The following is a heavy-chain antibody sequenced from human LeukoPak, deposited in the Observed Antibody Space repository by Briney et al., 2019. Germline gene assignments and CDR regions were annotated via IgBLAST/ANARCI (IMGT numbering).Heavy chain of an antibody. CDR1: GFTFSNYE. CDR2: ISGSGSTT. Sequence: GGSLRLSCAASGFTFSNYEINWVRQAPGKGLEWVSYISGSGSTTYYADSVQGRFTISRDNAKNSLYLEMNSLRAEDTAVYYSVRATSAWHPDSWGQGTLVTVSS. D-gene: IGHD1-1*01. V-gene: IGHV3-48*03. J-gene: IGHJ4*02. CDR3: VRATSAWHPDS.